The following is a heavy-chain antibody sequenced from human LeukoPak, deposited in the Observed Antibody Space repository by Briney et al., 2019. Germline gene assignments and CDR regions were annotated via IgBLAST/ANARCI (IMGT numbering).Heavy chain of an antibody. J-gene: IGHJ5*02. D-gene: IGHD2-2*01. CDR1: GGSFSGYY. CDR3: ARGPFFVVIPAAMSYGFDP. CDR2: INHSGST. Sequence: SETLSLTCAVYGGSFSGYYWSWIRQPPGKGLEWIGEINHSGSTNYNPSLKSRVTISIDTSKNQFSLNLSSVTAADTAVYYCARGPFFVVIPAAMSYGFDPWGQGTLVTVSS. V-gene: IGHV4-34*01.